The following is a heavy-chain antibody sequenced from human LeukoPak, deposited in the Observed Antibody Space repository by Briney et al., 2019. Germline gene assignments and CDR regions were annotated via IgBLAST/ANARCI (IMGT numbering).Heavy chain of an antibody. CDR2: TSFDGNTK. D-gene: IGHD3-10*01. CDR3: ARAMVRGVPFDY. J-gene: IGHJ4*02. Sequence: GGSLRLSCAASGFAFSTYAMHWVRQAPGKGLEWLAVTSFDGNTKYYADSAKGRFTISRDNSRNTLYVQISSLRVEDTAVYYCARAMVRGVPFDYWGQGTLVTVSS. V-gene: IGHV3-30-3*01. CDR1: GFAFSTYA.